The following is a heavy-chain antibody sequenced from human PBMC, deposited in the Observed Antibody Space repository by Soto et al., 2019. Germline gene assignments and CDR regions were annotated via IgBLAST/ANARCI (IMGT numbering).Heavy chain of an antibody. D-gene: IGHD6-25*01. V-gene: IGHV1-69*12. CDR2: IIPIFPTP. Sequence: QVQLVQSGAEVKKPGSSVTVSCKASGGTFGNSAISWVRQAPGQGLEWMGGIIPIFPTPDYAQKFQGRVTIPADESTSAAYMELTRLRSADTAVYYGARDKARLHFGGNYCSGIDVWGQGTTVTVSS. CDR3: ARDKARLHFGGNYCSGIDV. J-gene: IGHJ6*02. CDR1: GGTFGNSA.